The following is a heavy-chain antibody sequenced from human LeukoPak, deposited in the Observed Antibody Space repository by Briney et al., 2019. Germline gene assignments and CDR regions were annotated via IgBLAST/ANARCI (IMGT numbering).Heavy chain of an antibody. D-gene: IGHD1-1*01. V-gene: IGHV1-69*04. CDR1: GDTFGNYA. CDR2: IIPIFPKT. J-gene: IGHJ5*02. Sequence: SVKVSCKASGDTFGNYAINWVRQAPGQGLEWMGRIIPIFPKTNYAQKFQGRVTLTADKSTSTAYLELSSLRSEDTAVYYCARDPKVIAVPDGTNDRHDLWGQGTLVTVSS. CDR3: ARDPKVIAVPDGTNDRHDL.